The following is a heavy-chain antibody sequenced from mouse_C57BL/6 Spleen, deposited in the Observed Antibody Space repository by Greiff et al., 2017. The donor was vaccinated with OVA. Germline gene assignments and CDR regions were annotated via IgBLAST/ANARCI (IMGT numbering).Heavy chain of an antibody. Sequence: VQLQQSGAELVKPGASVKMSCKASGYTFTSYWITWVKQRPGQGLEWIGDIYHGSGSTNYNEKFKSKATLTVDTSSSTAYMQLSSLTSEDSAVYYCARELTGTGYWGQGTTLTVSS. CDR2: IYHGSGST. D-gene: IGHD4-1*01. CDR3: ARELTGTGY. CDR1: GYTFTSYW. V-gene: IGHV1-55*01. J-gene: IGHJ2*01.